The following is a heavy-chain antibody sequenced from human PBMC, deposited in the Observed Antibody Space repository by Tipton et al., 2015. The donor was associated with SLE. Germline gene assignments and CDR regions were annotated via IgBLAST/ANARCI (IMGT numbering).Heavy chain of an antibody. CDR3: ARGTYYYDSSGWALHAFDI. J-gene: IGHJ3*02. CDR1: GGSISSYY. D-gene: IGHD3-22*01. V-gene: IGHV4-59*01. Sequence: TLSLTCTVSGGSISSYYWSWIRQPPGKGLEWIGYIYYSGSTNYNPSLKSRVTISVDTSKNQFSLKLSSVTAADTAVYYCARGTYYYDSSGWALHAFDIWGQGTMVTVSS. CDR2: IYYSGST.